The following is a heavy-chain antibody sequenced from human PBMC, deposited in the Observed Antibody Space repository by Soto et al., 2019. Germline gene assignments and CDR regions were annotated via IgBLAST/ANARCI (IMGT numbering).Heavy chain of an antibody. CDR1: GYIFSKYW. V-gene: IGHV5-51*01. CDR2: IYPGDSDT. J-gene: IGHJ4*02. Sequence: GEALKISCKSSGYIFSKYWIGWVRQMPGKGLEWMGIIYPGDSDTRYSPSFQGQVTISADKSITTAYLQWRSLKASDTAIYYCVVYSSSSGRHFDYWGQGTLVTVSS. CDR3: VVYSSSSGRHFDY. D-gene: IGHD6-6*01.